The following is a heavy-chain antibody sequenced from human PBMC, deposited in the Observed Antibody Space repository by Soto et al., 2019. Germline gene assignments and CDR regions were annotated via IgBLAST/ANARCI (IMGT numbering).Heavy chain of an antibody. Sequence: SETLSLTCTVSGGSISSYYWSWIRQPPGKGLEWIGYIYYSGSTNYNPSLKSRVTISVDTSKNQFSLKLSSVPAADTAVYFCTSRRDWTAVDPLDYGGLETLATVS. V-gene: IGHV4-59*01. D-gene: IGHD5-18*01. CDR1: GGSISSYY. J-gene: IGHJ4*02. CDR2: IYYSGST. CDR3: TSRRDWTAVDPLDY.